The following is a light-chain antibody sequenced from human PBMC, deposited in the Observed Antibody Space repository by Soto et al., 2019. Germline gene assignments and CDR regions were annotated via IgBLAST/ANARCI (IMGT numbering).Light chain of an antibody. Sequence: EIVMTQSPATLSVSPGERATLSCRASQSVNSNLAWYRQKPGQAPRLLISDAYTRATGVPARFSGRGYGTEFTLTISSLQSEDSRIEYCQQYNFWPPLTFGGGTKVEIK. CDR3: QQYNFWPPLT. CDR2: DAY. J-gene: IGKJ4*01. CDR1: QSVNSN. V-gene: IGKV3-15*01.